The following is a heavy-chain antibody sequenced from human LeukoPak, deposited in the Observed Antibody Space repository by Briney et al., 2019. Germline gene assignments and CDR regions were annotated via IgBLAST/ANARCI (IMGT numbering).Heavy chain of an antibody. D-gene: IGHD3-9*01. V-gene: IGHV1-46*01. J-gene: IGHJ4*02. CDR3: ARGQRYFDWAFDY. CDR1: GYSFTCYY. Sequence: ASVKVSCKASGYSFTCYYIHWVRQAPGQGLEWMAMINPSGGGSSTTYAQKFQGTLTLTRDMSTSTVYMELSSLRSEDTAVYYCARGQRYFDWAFDYWGQGTLVTVSS. CDR2: INPSGGGSST.